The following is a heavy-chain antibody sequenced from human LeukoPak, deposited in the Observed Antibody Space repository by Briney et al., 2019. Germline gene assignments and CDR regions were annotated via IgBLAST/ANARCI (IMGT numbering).Heavy chain of an antibody. CDR3: ARAVAGTDEIDS. Sequence: PGGSLRLSCAGSGFSFSSYDMLWVHQATGKGLEWVSAICSGGYTYYAGSVKGRFTIYRESAKNSFYPQMNSLSAGDTAVYFCARAVAGTDEIDSWGQGTLVTVSS. D-gene: IGHD6-19*01. J-gene: IGHJ4*02. V-gene: IGHV3-13*01. CDR2: ICSGGYT. CDR1: GFSFSSYD.